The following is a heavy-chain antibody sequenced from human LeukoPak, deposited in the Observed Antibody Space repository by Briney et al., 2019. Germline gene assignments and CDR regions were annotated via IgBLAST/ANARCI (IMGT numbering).Heavy chain of an antibody. CDR3: ARQTTVGAHT. D-gene: IGHD1-26*01. CDR2: IYYSGST. Sequence: SETLSLTCTVSGGSISSYYWSWIRQPPGKGLEWIGYIYYSGSTTYNPSLKSRVTISVDTSKNQFSLKLSSMTAADTAVYYCARQTTVGAHTWGQGTLVTVSS. V-gene: IGHV4-59*08. CDR1: GGSISSYY. J-gene: IGHJ5*02.